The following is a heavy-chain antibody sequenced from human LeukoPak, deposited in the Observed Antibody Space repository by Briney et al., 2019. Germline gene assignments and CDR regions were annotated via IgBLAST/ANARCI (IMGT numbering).Heavy chain of an antibody. J-gene: IGHJ4*02. V-gene: IGHV4-59*08. D-gene: IGHD5-18*01. CDR1: GGSISSYY. CDR3: ARLVDTAMVSH. Sequence: SETLSLTCTVSGGSISSYYWSWIRQPPGKGLEWIGYIYYSGSTNYNPSLKSRVTISVDTSKNQFPLKLSSVTAADTAVYYCARLVDTAMVSHWGQGTLVTVSS. CDR2: IYYSGST.